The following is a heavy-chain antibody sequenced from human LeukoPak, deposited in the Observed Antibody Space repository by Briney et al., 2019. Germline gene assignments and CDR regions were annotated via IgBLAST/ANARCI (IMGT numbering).Heavy chain of an antibody. CDR3: ARHSSQYYYDSSGYYYVGYFDL. CDR2: IYYSGST. J-gene: IGHJ2*01. V-gene: IGHV4-59*08. Sequence: LRLSCAASGFTFSDYYMSWIRQAPGKGLEWVGYIYYSGSTNYNPSLKSRVTISVDTSKNQFSLKLSSVTAADTAVYYCARHSSQYYYDSSGYYYVGYFDLWGRGTLVTVSS. D-gene: IGHD3-22*01. CDR1: GFTFSDYY.